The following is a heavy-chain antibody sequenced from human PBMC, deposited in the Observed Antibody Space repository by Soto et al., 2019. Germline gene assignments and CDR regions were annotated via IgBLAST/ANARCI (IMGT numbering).Heavy chain of an antibody. J-gene: IGHJ3*02. CDR3: ARELLSPGSDAIDI. Sequence: GGSLRLSCAASGFTFSPYYMSWVRQAPGKGLEWVANIKEDGSEKFSVDSVKGRFTLSRDNAKNSLYLRMNSLRAEDTAVYYCARELLSPGSDAIDIWGQGTMVTVSS. D-gene: IGHD2-15*01. CDR2: IKEDGSEK. V-gene: IGHV3-7*04. CDR1: GFTFSPYY.